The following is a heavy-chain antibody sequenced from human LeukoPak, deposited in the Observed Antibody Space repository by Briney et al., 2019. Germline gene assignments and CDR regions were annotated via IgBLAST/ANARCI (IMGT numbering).Heavy chain of an antibody. V-gene: IGHV1-46*01. CDR3: ARDWRNSSSWPALGGY. CDR2: INPSGGST. Sequence: ASVKVSCKASGYTFTSYYMHWVRQAPGQGLEWMGIINPSGGSTGYAQKFQGRVTMTRDTSTSTVYMELSSLRSEDTAVYYCARDWRNSSSWPALGGYWGQGTLVTVSS. CDR1: GYTFTSYY. D-gene: IGHD6-13*01. J-gene: IGHJ4*02.